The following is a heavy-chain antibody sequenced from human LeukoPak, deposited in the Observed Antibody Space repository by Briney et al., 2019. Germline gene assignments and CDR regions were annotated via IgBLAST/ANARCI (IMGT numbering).Heavy chain of an antibody. CDR3: ARFCLGNQLAGFDS. D-gene: IGHD2-2*01. V-gene: IGHV3-7*01. CDR1: GFTFSTYW. Sequence: PGGSLRLSCSASGFTFSTYWMSWVRQAPGKGLEWVANMRRDGNEIYYLDSVRGRFTISRDNAKNSLYLQMNSLRAEDTAVYYCARFCLGNQLAGFDSWGQGTLVTVSS. CDR2: MRRDGNEI. J-gene: IGHJ4*02.